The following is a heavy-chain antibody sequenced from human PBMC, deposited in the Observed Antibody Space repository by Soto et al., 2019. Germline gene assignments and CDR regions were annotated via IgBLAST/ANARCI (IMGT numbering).Heavy chain of an antibody. J-gene: IGHJ6*03. CDR3: ARDSSGYDYYYYMDV. Sequence: EVQLLESGGGLVQPGGSLRLSCAASGFTFSSYAMSWVRQAPGKGLEWVSAISGSGGSTYYADSVKGRFTISRDNSKNTLYLQMDSLRAEDTAVYYCARDSSGYDYYYYMDVWGKGTTVTVSS. V-gene: IGHV3-23*01. CDR2: ISGSGGST. CDR1: GFTFSSYA. D-gene: IGHD5-12*01.